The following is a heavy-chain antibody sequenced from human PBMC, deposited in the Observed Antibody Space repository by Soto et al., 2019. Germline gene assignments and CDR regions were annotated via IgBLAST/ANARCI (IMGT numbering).Heavy chain of an antibody. CDR1: GFAFGDYA. V-gene: IGHV3-49*03. J-gene: IGHJ3*02. Sequence: GGSLRLSCTASGFAFGDYAMSWFRQAPGKGLEWVGFIKSKAYGGTTEYAASVKGRFTISRDDSKSIAYLQMNSLKTEDTAVYYCTRGAKVAWGAFDIWGQGTMVTVSS. D-gene: IGHD3-16*01. CDR2: IKSKAYGGTT. CDR3: TRGAKVAWGAFDI.